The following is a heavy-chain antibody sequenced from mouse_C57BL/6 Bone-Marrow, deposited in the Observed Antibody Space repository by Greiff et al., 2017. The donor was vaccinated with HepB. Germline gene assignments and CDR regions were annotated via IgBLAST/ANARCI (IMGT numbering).Heavy chain of an antibody. CDR1: GYTFTSYG. J-gene: IGHJ2*01. D-gene: IGHD4-1*01. CDR3: ACRWDYFDY. V-gene: IGHV1-81*01. Sequence: VQRVESGAELARPGASVKLSCKASGYTFTSYGISWVKQRTGQGLEWIGEIYPRSGNTYYNEKFKGKATLTADKSSSTAYMELRSLTSADSAVYFCACRWDYFDYWGQGTTLTVSA. CDR2: IYPRSGNT.